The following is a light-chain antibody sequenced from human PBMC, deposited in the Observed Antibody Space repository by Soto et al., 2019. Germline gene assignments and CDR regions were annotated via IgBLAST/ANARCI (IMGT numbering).Light chain of an antibody. Sequence: DIQMTQSPSTLSASVGDRVTITCRASQTISSWLAWYQQKPGKAPKLLIYAGSSLQSGVPSRFSGSGSGTDFTLTISSLQPEDFATYYCQQSYSTPPITFGQGTRLEIK. CDR3: QQSYSTPPIT. J-gene: IGKJ5*01. V-gene: IGKV1-39*01. CDR1: QTISSW. CDR2: AGS.